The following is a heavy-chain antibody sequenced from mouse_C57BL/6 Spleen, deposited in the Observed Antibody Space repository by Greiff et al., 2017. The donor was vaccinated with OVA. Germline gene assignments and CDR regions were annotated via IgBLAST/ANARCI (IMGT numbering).Heavy chain of an antibody. CDR2: FHPYNDDT. CDR3: GRGDGSSYGYFDV. Sequence: QVQLKESGAELVKPGASVKMSCKASGYTFTTYPIEWMKQNHGKSLEWIGNFHPYNDDTKYNEKFKGKATLTVEKSSSTVYLELSRLTSDDSAVYYCGRGDGSSYGYFDVWGTGTTVTVSS. CDR1: GYTFTTYP. D-gene: IGHD1-1*01. V-gene: IGHV1-47*01. J-gene: IGHJ1*03.